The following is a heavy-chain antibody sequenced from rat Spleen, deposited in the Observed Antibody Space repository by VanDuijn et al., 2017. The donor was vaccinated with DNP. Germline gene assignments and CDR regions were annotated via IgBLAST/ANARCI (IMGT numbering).Heavy chain of an antibody. CDR2: ISSAGGT. Sequence: QVQLRESGPGLVQPSQILSLTCTVSGFSLTNFGINWVRQPPGKGLEWIAAISSAGGTDYNSSLKSRLSISRDTSRSQVFLKMNSLQTEDTAIYFCARGSIIGWYLYWGQGTLVTVSS. CDR3: ARGSIIGWYLY. CDR1: GFSLTNFG. D-gene: IGHD4-3*01. J-gene: IGHJ3*01. V-gene: IGHV2S12*01.